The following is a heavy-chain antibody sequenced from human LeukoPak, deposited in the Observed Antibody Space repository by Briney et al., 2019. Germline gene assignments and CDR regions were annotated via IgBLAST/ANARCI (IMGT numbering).Heavy chain of an antibody. Sequence: SETLSLTCTVSGGSISSSSNYWGWIRQPPGKGLEWIGSIYYSGSTYYNPSLKSRVTISVDTSKNQFSLKLSSVTAADTAVYYCAATYYYDSSGLLVFDYWGQGTLVTVSS. V-gene: IGHV4-39*07. CDR2: IYYSGST. J-gene: IGHJ4*02. CDR3: AATYYYDSSGLLVFDY. D-gene: IGHD3-22*01. CDR1: GGSISSSSNY.